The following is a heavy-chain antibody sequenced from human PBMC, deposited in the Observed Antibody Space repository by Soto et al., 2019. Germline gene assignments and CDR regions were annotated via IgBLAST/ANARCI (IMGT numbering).Heavy chain of an antibody. CDR3: AHRTQNGDRDYGGGGNDAFDI. CDR2: IYWDDDK. CDR1: GFSLSTSGVG. D-gene: IGHD4-17*01. Sequence: SGPTLVNPTQTLTLTCTFSGFSLSTSGVGVGWIRQPPGKALEWLALIYWDDDKRYSPSLKSRLTITKDTSKNQVVLTMTNMDPVDTATYYCAHRTQNGDRDYGGGGNDAFDIWGQGTMVTV. V-gene: IGHV2-5*02. J-gene: IGHJ3*02.